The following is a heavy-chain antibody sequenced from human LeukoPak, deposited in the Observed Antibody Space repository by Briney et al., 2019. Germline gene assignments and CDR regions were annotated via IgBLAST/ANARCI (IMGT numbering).Heavy chain of an antibody. D-gene: IGHD5-12*01. J-gene: IGHJ6*03. CDR2: IYYSGST. V-gene: IGHV4-59*01. CDR3: ARGGWLWNYYMDV. Sequence: PSETLSLTCTVSGGSISSYYWSWIRQPPGKGLEWIGYIYYSGSTNYNPSLKSRVTISVDTSKNQFSLKLSSVTAADTAVYYCARGGWLWNYYMDVWGKGTTVTVSS. CDR1: GGSISSYY.